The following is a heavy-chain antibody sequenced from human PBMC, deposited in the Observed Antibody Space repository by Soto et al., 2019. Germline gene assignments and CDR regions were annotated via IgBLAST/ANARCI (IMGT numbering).Heavy chain of an antibody. J-gene: IGHJ4*02. D-gene: IGHD6-6*01. CDR2: IYYSGST. V-gene: IGHV4-31*03. CDR3: ARIWGIAARQGPLTFDF. Sequence: QVRLQESGPGLVKPSQTLSLTCTVSGGSISSGGYYWSWIRQHPVKGLEWIGYIYYSGSTYYNPSLERRVTISVDTSPNPFSRKLSSVTAADTAVYYCARIWGIAARQGPLTFDFWGQGTLVTVSS. CDR1: GGSISSGGYY.